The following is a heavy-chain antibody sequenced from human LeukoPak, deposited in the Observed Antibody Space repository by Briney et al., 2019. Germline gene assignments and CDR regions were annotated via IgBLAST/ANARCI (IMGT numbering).Heavy chain of an antibody. D-gene: IGHD2-15*01. CDR2: FSPYNGNT. J-gene: IGHJ3*02. CDR3: ARERGYCSGGACGDAFDI. CDR1: GYTFTSYG. Sequence: ASVKVSCKASGYTFTSYGISWVRQAPGQGLEWMGWFSPYNGNTNYAQKPQGRVTVTTDTSTSIAYLELRNLRSDDTAVYYCARERGYCSGGACGDAFDIWGQGTMVSVSS. V-gene: IGHV1-18*01.